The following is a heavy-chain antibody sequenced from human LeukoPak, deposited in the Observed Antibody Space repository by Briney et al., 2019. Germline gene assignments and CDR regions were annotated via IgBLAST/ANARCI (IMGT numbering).Heavy chain of an antibody. CDR2: IYTSGST. CDR1: GGSISSGSYY. D-gene: IGHD1-26*01. V-gene: IGHV4-61*02. Sequence: SETLSLTCTVSGGSISSGSYYWSWIRQPAGKGLEWIGRIYTSGSTDYNPSLKSRDTISVDTSKNQFSLKLSSVTAADTAVYYCARLNSGSYYNYYYYYMDVWGKGTTVTVSS. J-gene: IGHJ6*03. CDR3: ARLNSGSYYNYYYYYMDV.